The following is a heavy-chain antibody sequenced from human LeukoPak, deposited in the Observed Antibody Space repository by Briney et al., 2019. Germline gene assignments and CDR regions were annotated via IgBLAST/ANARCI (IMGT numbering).Heavy chain of an antibody. J-gene: IGHJ4*02. CDR3: VKDQAVAGAMIFDY. CDR2: ISGSGGNT. CDR1: RFTFNSYD. D-gene: IGHD6-19*01. V-gene: IGHV3-23*01. Sequence: AGSLRLSCAASRFTFNSYDMSWLRQAPGQGLEWVTDISGSGGNTYYADSVKGRFTISRDNSKNTLYLQMNSLRAEDTAVYYCVKDQAVAGAMIFDYWGQGTLVTVSS.